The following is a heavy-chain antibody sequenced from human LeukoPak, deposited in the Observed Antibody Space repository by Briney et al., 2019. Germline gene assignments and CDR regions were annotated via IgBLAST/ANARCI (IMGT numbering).Heavy chain of an antibody. J-gene: IGHJ4*02. CDR3: ARGHYYDSNFDY. D-gene: IGHD3-22*01. CDR1: GYTFTSYA. V-gene: IGHV1-3*01. CDR2: INAGNGNT. Sequence: ASVKVSCKASGYTFTSYAMHWVRQAPGQRLEWMGWINAGNGNTKYSQKFQDRVTITRDTSASTAYMELSSLRSEDTAVYYCARGHYYDSNFDYWGQGTLVTVSS.